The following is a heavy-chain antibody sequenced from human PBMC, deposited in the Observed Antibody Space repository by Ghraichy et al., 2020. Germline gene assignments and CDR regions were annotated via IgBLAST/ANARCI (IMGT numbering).Heavy chain of an antibody. D-gene: IGHD6-19*01. Sequence: GGSLRLSCAASGFTFNNCAMNWLRQAPGKGLEWVSAIRGSGVKTYYADSVKGRFTVSRDNSKNSLFLQLNSLRAEDTAFYYCAREMDTRGWYCADSWGRGPLVTVSS. V-gene: IGHV3-23*01. J-gene: IGHJ1*01. CDR1: GFTFNNCA. CDR3: AREMDTRGWYCADS. CDR2: IRGSGVKT.